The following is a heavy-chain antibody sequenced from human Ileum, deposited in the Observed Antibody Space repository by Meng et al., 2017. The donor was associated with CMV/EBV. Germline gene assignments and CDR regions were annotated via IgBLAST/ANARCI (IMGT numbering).Heavy chain of an antibody. D-gene: IGHD1-26*01. J-gene: IGHJ6*02. CDR1: GGSVSSGSSY. Sequence: SQTRSLTGTVSGGSVSSGSSYWSWIRLPPGRGLEWIGYIYYSGSTNYNPSLKSRVTISVDTSKNQISLRLSSVTAADTAVYYCARAIVTDLYNMDVWGQGTTVTVSS. CDR2: IYYSGST. CDR3: ARAIVTDLYNMDV. V-gene: IGHV4-61*01.